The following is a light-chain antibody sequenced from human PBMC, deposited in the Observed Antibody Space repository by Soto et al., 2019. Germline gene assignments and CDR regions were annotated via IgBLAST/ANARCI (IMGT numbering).Light chain of an antibody. CDR2: EVS. CDR3: SSYSSTSIVL. CDR1: RSDIGGYNY. Sequence: QSALTQPASVSGSXXXSXXXXXTGTRSDIGGYNYVSWYQQYAGKAPKLMIFEVSNRPSGVSNRFSGSKSGNTASLTISGLQAEDEADYYCSSYSSTSIVLFGTGTKLTVL. V-gene: IGLV2-14*01. J-gene: IGLJ1*01.